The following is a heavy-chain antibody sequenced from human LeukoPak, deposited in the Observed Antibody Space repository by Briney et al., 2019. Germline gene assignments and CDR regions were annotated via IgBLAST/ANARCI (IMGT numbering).Heavy chain of an antibody. Sequence: SETLSLTCTVSGGSVNYYFWSWIRQPPGKGLEWIGYIHYSGSTNYNPSLKSRVTISVDTSKNQFSLKLSSVTAADTAVYYCASLTGYSSSWYPEYFQHWGQGTLVTVSS. CDR3: ASLTGYSSSWYPEYFQH. CDR2: IHYSGST. V-gene: IGHV4-59*02. CDR1: GGSVNYYF. D-gene: IGHD6-13*01. J-gene: IGHJ1*01.